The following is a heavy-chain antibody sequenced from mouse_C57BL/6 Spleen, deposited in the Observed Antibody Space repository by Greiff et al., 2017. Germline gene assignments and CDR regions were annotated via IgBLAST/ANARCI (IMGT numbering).Heavy chain of an antibody. V-gene: IGHV1-64*01. CDR3: ARSLLQYAMDY. CDR1: GYTFTSYW. D-gene: IGHD1-2*01. J-gene: IGHJ4*01. Sequence: QVQLQQPGAELVKPGASVKLSCKASGYTFTSYWMHWVKQRPGQGLEWIGMIHPNSGSTNYNEKFKSKATLTVDKSSSTAYMQLSSLTSEDSAVYYCARSLLQYAMDYWGQGASVTVSS. CDR2: IHPNSGST.